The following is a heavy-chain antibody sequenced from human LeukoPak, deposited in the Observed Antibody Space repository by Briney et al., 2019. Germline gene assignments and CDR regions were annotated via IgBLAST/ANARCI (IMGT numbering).Heavy chain of an antibody. J-gene: IGHJ5*02. CDR1: GGSISSKNW. D-gene: IGHD1-14*01. Sequence: PSETLSLTCAVSGGSISSKNWWIWVRQPPEKGLEWIGEIYHTGSTNYNPSLKSRVTMSVDKSKNQFSLKLSSVTAADTAVYYCARAGMAKPNYNWFDPWGQGTLVTVSS. CDR3: ARAGMAKPNYNWFDP. V-gene: IGHV4-4*02. CDR2: IYHTGST.